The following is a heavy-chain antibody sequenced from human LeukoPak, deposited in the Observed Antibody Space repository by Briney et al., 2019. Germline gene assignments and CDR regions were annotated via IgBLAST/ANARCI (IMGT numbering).Heavy chain of an antibody. CDR3: AANGVVPAAMFDY. J-gene: IGHJ4*02. V-gene: IGHV1-69*05. CDR1: GGTFSSYA. Sequence: ASVKVSCKASGGTFSSYAISWVRQAPGQGLEWMGGIIPIFGTANYAQKFQGRVTITTDESTSTAYMELSSLRSEDTAVYYCAANGVVPAAMFDYWGQGTLVTVSS. D-gene: IGHD2-2*01. CDR2: IIPIFGTA.